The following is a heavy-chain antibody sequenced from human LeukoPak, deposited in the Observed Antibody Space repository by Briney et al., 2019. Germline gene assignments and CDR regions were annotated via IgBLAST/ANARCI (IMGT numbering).Heavy chain of an antibody. D-gene: IGHD1-1*01. J-gene: IGHJ6*03. V-gene: IGHV3-23*01. CDR2: ISGSGGST. CDR3: ATIQGYYYYMDV. Sequence: GGTLRLSCAASGFTFSSYGLSWVRQAPGKGLEWVSAISGSGGSTYYADSVKGRFTISRDNAKNSLYLQMNSLRAEDTAVYYCATIQGYYYYMDVWGKGTTVTVSS. CDR1: GFTFSSYG.